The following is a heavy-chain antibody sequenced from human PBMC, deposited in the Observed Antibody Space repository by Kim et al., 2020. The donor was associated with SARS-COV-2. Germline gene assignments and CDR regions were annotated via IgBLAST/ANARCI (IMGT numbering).Heavy chain of an antibody. J-gene: IGHJ4*02. Sequence: RFTISRDNSKNTLYLQMNSLRAEDTAVYYCARDPTLWMVRGVIPSIYFDYWGQGTLVTVSS. V-gene: IGHV3-30*01. CDR3: ARDPTLWMVRGVIPSIYFDY. D-gene: IGHD3-10*01.